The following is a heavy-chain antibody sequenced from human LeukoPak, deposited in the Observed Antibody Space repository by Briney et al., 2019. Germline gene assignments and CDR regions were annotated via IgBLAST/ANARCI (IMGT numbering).Heavy chain of an antibody. D-gene: IGHD2-15*01. CDR1: GGSFSGYY. CDR3: ARSGSCSGGSCYRNYYYYTDV. CDR2: TNHSGST. Sequence: KPSETLSLTCAVYGGSFSGYYWSWIRQPPGKGLEWIGETNHSGSTNYNPSLKSRVTISVDTSKNQFSLKLSSVTAADTAVYYCARSGSCSGGSCYRNYYYYTDVWGKGTTVTVSS. V-gene: IGHV4-34*01. J-gene: IGHJ6*03.